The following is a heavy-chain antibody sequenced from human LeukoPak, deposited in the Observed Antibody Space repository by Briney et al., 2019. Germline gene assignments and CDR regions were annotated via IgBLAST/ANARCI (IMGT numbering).Heavy chain of an antibody. CDR2: INHSGST. D-gene: IGHD3-3*01. Sequence: SETLSLTCAVYGGSFSGYYWSWIRQPPGKGLEWIGEINHSGSTNYNPSLKSRVTISVDTSKNQFSLKLRSVTAADTAVYYCARRPLMYIALWSGIAWFDPWGQGTLVTVSS. CDR3: ARRPLMYIALWSGIAWFDP. V-gene: IGHV4-34*01. J-gene: IGHJ5*02. CDR1: GGSFSGYY.